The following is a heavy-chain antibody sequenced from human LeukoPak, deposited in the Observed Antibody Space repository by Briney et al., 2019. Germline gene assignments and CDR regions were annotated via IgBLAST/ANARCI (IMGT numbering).Heavy chain of an antibody. J-gene: IGHJ4*02. V-gene: IGHV4-31*03. CDR3: VRQPFGTYFDY. D-gene: IGHD3-16*01. CDR1: GGSISSSSYY. CDR2: IYHSGST. Sequence: PSETLSLTCTVSGGSISSSSYYWGWIRQHPGKGLEWIGNIYHSGSTYYNPSLKSRVTISVDTSKNQFSLRLSSVTAADTAVYYCVRQPFGTYFDYWGPGTLVTVSS.